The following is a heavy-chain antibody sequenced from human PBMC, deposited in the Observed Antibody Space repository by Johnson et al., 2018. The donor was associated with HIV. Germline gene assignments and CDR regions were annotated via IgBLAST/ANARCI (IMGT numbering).Heavy chain of an antibody. CDR3: AKPSTESAFDI. D-gene: IGHD1-1*01. V-gene: IGHV3-23*04. Sequence: VQLVESGGGLVQPGGSLRLSCAASGLTFSNYAMSWVRQAPGKGLEWVSSLGGSGANTYYADSVRGRFTISRDNSKNTLSRQMNSLRAEDTAVYYCAKPSTESAFDIWGQGTMVTVSS. CDR1: GLTFSNYA. J-gene: IGHJ3*02. CDR2: LGGSGANT.